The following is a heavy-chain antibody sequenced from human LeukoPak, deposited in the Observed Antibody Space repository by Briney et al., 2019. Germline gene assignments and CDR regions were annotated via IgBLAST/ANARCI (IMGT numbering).Heavy chain of an antibody. CDR3: ARGIVGATDFDY. V-gene: IGHV4-34*01. CDR1: GGSFSGYY. D-gene: IGHD1-26*01. J-gene: IGHJ4*02. Sequence: SETLSLTCALYGGSFSGYYWSWIRQPPGKGLEWIGEINHSGSTNYNPSLKSRVTISVDTSKNQFSLKPSSVTAADTAVYYCARGIVGATDFDYWGQGTLVTVSS. CDR2: INHSGST.